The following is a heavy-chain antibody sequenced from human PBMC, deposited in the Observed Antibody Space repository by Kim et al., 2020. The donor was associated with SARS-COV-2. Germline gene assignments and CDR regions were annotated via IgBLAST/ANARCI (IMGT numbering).Heavy chain of an antibody. CDR2: IVVGSGNT. Sequence: SVKVSCKASGFTFTSSAVQWVRQARGQRLEWIGWIVVGSGNTNYAQKFQERVTITRDMSTSTAYMELSSLRSEATAVYYCAAPSNYYDSSGYYLNYDAFAIWGQGTMVTVSS. D-gene: IGHD3-22*01. J-gene: IGHJ3*02. CDR3: AAPSNYYDSSGYYLNYDAFAI. CDR1: GFTFTSSA. V-gene: IGHV1-58*01.